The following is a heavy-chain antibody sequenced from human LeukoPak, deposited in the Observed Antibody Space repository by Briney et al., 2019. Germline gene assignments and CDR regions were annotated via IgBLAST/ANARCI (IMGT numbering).Heavy chain of an antibody. Sequence: GGSLRLSCAASGFTFSSYAMSWVRQAPGKGLEWVSVISGSGGSTYYADSVKGRFTISRDNSKNTLYLQMNSLKTEDTAVYYCTTLTMIVVHNDYWGQGTLVTVSS. J-gene: IGHJ4*02. CDR2: ISGSGGST. D-gene: IGHD3-22*01. CDR1: GFTFSSYA. CDR3: TTLTMIVVHNDY. V-gene: IGHV3-23*01.